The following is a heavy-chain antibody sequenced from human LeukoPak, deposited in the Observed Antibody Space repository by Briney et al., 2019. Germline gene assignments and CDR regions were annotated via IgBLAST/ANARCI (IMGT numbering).Heavy chain of an antibody. CDR2: INPSGGST. D-gene: IGHD3-22*01. Sequence: ASVKVSCKASGYTFTSYYMHWVRQAPGQGLEWMGIINPSGGSTSYAQKFQGRVTMTRDMSTSTVYMELSRLRSDDTAVYYCARVVQRRITMIVVPGWFDPWGQGTLVTVSS. CDR1: GYTFTSYY. J-gene: IGHJ5*02. CDR3: ARVVQRRITMIVVPGWFDP. V-gene: IGHV1-46*01.